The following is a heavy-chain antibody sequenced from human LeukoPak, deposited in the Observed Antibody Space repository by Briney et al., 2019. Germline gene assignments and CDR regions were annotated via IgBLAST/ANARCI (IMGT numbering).Heavy chain of an antibody. CDR3: ARVGGGDGLLDY. D-gene: IGHD2-21*02. CDR2: IIPILGIA. Sequence: ASVRVSCKASGYTFTGYYMHWVRQAPGQGLEWMGRIIPILGIANYAQKFQGRVTITADKSTSTAYMELSSLRSEDTAVYYCARVGGGDGLLDYWGQGTLVTVSS. V-gene: IGHV1-69*04. J-gene: IGHJ4*02. CDR1: GYTFTGYY.